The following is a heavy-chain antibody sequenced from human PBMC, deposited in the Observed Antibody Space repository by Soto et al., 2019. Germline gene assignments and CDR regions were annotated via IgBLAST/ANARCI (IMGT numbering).Heavy chain of an antibody. CDR2: IYYSGST. CDR3: ARRGSGSYHDY. V-gene: IGHV4-39*02. J-gene: IGHJ4*02. D-gene: IGHD3-10*01. CDR1: GGSISSSSYY. Sequence: QLQLQESGPGLVKPSETLSLTCTVSGGSISSSSYYWGWIRQPPGKGLEWIGSIYYSGSTYYNPSLNSRVTRSVDTSKTHFSLKLSSVTAADTAVYYCARRGSGSYHDYWGQGTLVTVSS.